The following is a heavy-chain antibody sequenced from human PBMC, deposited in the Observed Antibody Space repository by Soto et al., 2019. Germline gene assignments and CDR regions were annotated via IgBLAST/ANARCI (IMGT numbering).Heavy chain of an antibody. CDR2: ISYDGSNK. Sequence: QGQLVESGGGVVQPGRSLRLSCPASGLTFSSYGMHWVRQAPGKGLEGVAVISYDGSNKYYADSVKGPFTITRDNSKNSMYLQMNSLRAEDTAVYYCAKDLLGPGRAYGMDGWGQGTTVTVSS. D-gene: IGHD7-27*01. V-gene: IGHV3-30*18. J-gene: IGHJ6*02. CDR3: AKDLLGPGRAYGMDG. CDR1: GLTFSSYG.